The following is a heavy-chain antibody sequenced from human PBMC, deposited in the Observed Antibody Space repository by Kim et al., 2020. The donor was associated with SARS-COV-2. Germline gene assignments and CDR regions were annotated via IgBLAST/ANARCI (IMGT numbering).Heavy chain of an antibody. CDR1: GGSISSSSYY. CDR2: IYYSGST. Sequence: SETLSLTCTVSGGSISSSSYYWGWIRQPPGKGLEWIGSIYYSGSTYYNPSLKSRVTISVDTSKNQFSLKLSSVTAADTAVYYCARAPSGGDSSGYYFYFDYWGQGTLGTVSS. J-gene: IGHJ4*02. V-gene: IGHV4-39*07. D-gene: IGHD3-22*01. CDR3: ARAPSGGDSSGYYFYFDY.